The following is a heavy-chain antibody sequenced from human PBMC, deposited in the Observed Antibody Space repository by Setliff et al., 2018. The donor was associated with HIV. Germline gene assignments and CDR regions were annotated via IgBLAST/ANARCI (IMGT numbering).Heavy chain of an antibody. Sequence: SPTLSLPCAISGDSVSNNNAAWNWIRQSPSRGLEWLGRTHYRSKWYHDYAASLKGRMNISSDTSRNQVSLQLDSVTPEDTAIYYCARVHEAQYGYRFDYWGQGMLVTVSS. J-gene: IGHJ4*02. CDR2: THYRSKWYH. D-gene: IGHD6-25*01. CDR1: GDSVSNNNAA. CDR3: ARVHEAQYGYRFDY. V-gene: IGHV6-1*01.